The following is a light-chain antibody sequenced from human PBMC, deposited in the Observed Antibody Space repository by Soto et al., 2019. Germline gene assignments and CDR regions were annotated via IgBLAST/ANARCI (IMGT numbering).Light chain of an antibody. CDR2: KAS. CDR1: QSISSW. J-gene: IGKJ4*01. Sequence: DLQMTQSPSTLSASVGDRVTITCPASQSISSWLAWDQQKPGKAPKLLIYKASSLESGVPTKFTGSGSGTEYTLTISSLHPDDFATYFCQQYNSYPAFGGGTKVEIK. V-gene: IGKV1-5*03. CDR3: QQYNSYPA.